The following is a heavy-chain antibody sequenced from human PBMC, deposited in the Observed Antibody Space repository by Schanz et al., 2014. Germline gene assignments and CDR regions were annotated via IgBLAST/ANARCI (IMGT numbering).Heavy chain of an antibody. CDR1: GYTFNNYT. CDR3: ARGPSQGYSYGHNIGAYYYGMDV. Sequence: QVLQVQSGSELKKPGTSVKVSCKASGYTFNNYTYVMIWVRQAPGQGLEWMGRIIPVLAIADYAQKFQGRVTITADKSTSTASMELSSLRSEDTAVYYCARGPSQGYSYGHNIGAYYYGMDVWGQGTTXTVSS. CDR2: IIPVLAIA. J-gene: IGHJ6*02. V-gene: IGHV1-69*02. D-gene: IGHD5-18*01.